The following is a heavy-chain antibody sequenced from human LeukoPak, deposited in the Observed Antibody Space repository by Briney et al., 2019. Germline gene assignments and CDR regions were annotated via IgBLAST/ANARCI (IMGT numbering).Heavy chain of an antibody. Sequence: GRSLRLSCAASGFTSNSYAMSWVRRAPGKGLEWISYISGGGGPPYYAHFVRGPFTISRDDATNSLHLQMNSLRDEDTAVYYCVRGTLDHWGEGALVTVSS. J-gene: IGHJ4*02. CDR3: VRGTLDH. V-gene: IGHV3-48*02. CDR2: ISGGGGPP. CDR1: GFTSNSYA.